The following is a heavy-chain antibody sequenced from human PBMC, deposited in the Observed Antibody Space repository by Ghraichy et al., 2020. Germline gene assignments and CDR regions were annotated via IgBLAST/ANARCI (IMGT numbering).Heavy chain of an antibody. CDR1: GGSISSGDYY. D-gene: IGHD2-21*02. J-gene: IGHJ4*02. CDR2: IYYSGST. CDR3: ARDLNEGGDSPSYFDY. Sequence: SETLSLTCTVSGGSISSGDYYWSWIRQPPGKGLEWIGYIYYSGSTYYNPSLKSRVTISVDTSKNQFSLKLSSVTAADTAVYYCARDLNEGGDSPSYFDYWGQGTLVTVSS. V-gene: IGHV4-30-4*01.